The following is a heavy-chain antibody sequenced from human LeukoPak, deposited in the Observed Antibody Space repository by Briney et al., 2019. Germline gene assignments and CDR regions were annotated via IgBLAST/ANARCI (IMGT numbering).Heavy chain of an antibody. J-gene: IGHJ4*02. CDR2: IYYSGST. CDR3: ARALAAAFDY. D-gene: IGHD2-2*01. V-gene: IGHV4-31*03. CDR1: GGSISSGGYY. Sequence: SETLSLTCTVSGGSISSGGYYWSWIRQYPGKGLEWIGYIYYSGSTYYNPSLKSRVTISVDTSKNQFSLKLSSVTAADTAVYYCARALAAAFDYWGQGTLVTVSS.